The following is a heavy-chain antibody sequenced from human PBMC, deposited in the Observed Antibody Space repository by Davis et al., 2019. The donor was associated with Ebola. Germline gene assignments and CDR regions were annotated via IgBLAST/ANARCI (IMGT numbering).Heavy chain of an antibody. V-gene: IGHV1-18*04. J-gene: IGHJ6*02. D-gene: IGHD3-16*01. CDR1: GYTFTGYY. Sequence: ASVKVSCKASGYTFTGYYMHWVRQAPGQGLEWMGWISAYNGNTNYAQKLQGRVTMTTDTSTSTAYMELRSLRSDDTAVYYCARLKLHYGMDVWGQGTTVTVSS. CDR2: ISAYNGNT. CDR3: ARLKLHYGMDV.